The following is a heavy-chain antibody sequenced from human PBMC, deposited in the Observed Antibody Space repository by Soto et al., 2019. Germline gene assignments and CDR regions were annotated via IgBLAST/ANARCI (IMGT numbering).Heavy chain of an antibody. CDR1: GYTFSDSY. CDR3: ARGRGRVALCPSSYLDH. J-gene: IGHJ4*02. CDR2: INPDSGGT. D-gene: IGHD6-6*01. V-gene: IGHV1-2*02. Sequence: QVQLVQSGTEVKKPGASVRVSCKASGYTFSDSYIHWVRQAPGQGLEWLGWINPDSGGTFYAQKFRGRATMTRDTSIDTAYMELSSLRSDDTAMYFSARGRGRVALCPSSYLDHWCQGTLVSVSS.